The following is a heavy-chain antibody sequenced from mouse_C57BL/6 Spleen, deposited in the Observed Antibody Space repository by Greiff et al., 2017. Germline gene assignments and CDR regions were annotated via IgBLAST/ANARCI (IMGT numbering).Heavy chain of an antibody. CDR1: GYTFTSYW. CDR2: IYPSDSET. Sequence: QVQLQQPGAELVRPGSSVKLSCKASGYTFTSYWMDWVKQRPGQGLEWIGNIYPSDSETHYNQKFKDKATLTVDKSSSTAYMQLSSLTSEDSAVYYCARHGYYPFAYWGQGTLVTVSA. CDR3: ARHGYYPFAY. J-gene: IGHJ3*01. V-gene: IGHV1-61*01. D-gene: IGHD2-3*01.